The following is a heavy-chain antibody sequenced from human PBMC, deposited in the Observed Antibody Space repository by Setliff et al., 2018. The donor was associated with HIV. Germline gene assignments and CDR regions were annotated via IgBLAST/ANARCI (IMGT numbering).Heavy chain of an antibody. CDR1: GYTFTSYG. V-gene: IGHV1-18*01. Sequence: GASVKVSCKASGYTFTSYGISWVRQAPGQGLEWMGWISIRSGNTNYAQKFQGRVTMTTDTSTSTAYMELRSLRSDDTAVYYCARDSDQAGIDYGGQGTLVTVS. CDR3: ARDSDQAGIDY. D-gene: IGHD3-10*01. J-gene: IGHJ4*02. CDR2: ISIRSGNT.